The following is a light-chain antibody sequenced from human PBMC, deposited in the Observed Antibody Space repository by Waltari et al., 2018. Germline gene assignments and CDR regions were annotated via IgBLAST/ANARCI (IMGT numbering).Light chain of an antibody. J-gene: IGKJ3*01. CDR2: DAS. CDR1: QSVSSY. Sequence: EIVMPQSPATLSVSPCESVNLSGRASQSVSSYLAWYQQKPGQAPRPLIYDASNRATGIPARFSGSGSGTDFTLTISSLEPEDFAVYYCQQRSNWPPITFGPGTKVDIK. CDR3: QQRSNWPPIT. V-gene: IGKV3-11*01.